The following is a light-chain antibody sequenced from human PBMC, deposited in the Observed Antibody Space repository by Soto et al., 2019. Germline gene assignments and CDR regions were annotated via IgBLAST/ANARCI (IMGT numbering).Light chain of an antibody. CDR2: GTS. CDR3: QQYASSIT. Sequence: EIVLTQSPGTLSLSPGERVTLSCRASQTVTNRYFAWYQHRRGQAPRLLIYGTSNRATGVPVRFSGSGSGTDFSLTIARLEPEDFAVYFCQQYASSITFGGGTKVEFK. V-gene: IGKV3-20*01. CDR1: QTVTNRY. J-gene: IGKJ4*01.